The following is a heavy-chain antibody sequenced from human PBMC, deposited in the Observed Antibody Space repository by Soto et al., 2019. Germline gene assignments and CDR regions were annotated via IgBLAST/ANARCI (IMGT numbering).Heavy chain of an antibody. Sequence: SETLSLTCTVSGVSIRSSSYYWGWIRQPPGKGLEWIGSIYYSGSTYYNPSLKSRVTISVDTSKKQFSLKLNSVTAADTAVYYLARHHDYGDSRYFYGMDVWGQGTTVT. CDR1: GVSIRSSSYY. D-gene: IGHD4-17*01. J-gene: IGHJ6*01. V-gene: IGHV4-39*01. CDR2: IYYSGST. CDR3: ARHHDYGDSRYFYGMDV.